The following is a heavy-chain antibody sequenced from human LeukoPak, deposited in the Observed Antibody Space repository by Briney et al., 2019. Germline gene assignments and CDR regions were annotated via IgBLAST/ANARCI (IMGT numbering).Heavy chain of an antibody. CDR2: IIPIFGTA. V-gene: IGHV1-69*01. D-gene: IGHD2-2*01. J-gene: IGHJ5*02. Sequence: SVKVSCKASGGTFSSYAISWVRQAPGQGLEWMGGIIPIFGTANYAQKFQGRVTITADESTSTAYMELSSLRSEDAAVCYCASHRGCSSTSCYSVEFDPWGQGTLVTVSS. CDR1: GGTFSSYA. CDR3: ASHRGCSSTSCYSVEFDP.